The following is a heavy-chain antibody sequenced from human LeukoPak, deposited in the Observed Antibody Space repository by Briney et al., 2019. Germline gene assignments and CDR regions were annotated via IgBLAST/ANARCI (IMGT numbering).Heavy chain of an antibody. CDR1: GFTFSSYA. D-gene: IGHD3-22*01. CDR2: ISYDGSNK. CDR3: ARGFTGYYDSSGYYLRAEYFQH. Sequence: GRSLRLSCAASGFTFSSYAMHWVRQAPGKGLEWVAVISYDGSNKYYADSVKGRFTFSRDNSKNTLYLQMNSLRAEDTAVYYCARGFTGYYDSSGYYLRAEYFQHWGQGTLVTVSS. V-gene: IGHV3-30-3*01. J-gene: IGHJ1*01.